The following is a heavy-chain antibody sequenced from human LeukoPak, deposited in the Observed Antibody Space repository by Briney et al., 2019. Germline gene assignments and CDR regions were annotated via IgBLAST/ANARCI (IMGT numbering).Heavy chain of an antibody. J-gene: IGHJ4*02. CDR1: GGTFSSYA. Sequence: GASVKVSCKASGGTFSSYAISWVRQAPGQGLEWMGGIIPIFGTANYAQKFQGRVTITADESTSTAYMELSSLRSEDTAVYYCARSSSDYVWGSYRYDYWGQGTLVTVSS. CDR3: ARSSSDYVWGSYRYDY. D-gene: IGHD3-16*02. V-gene: IGHV1-69*13. CDR2: IIPIFGTA.